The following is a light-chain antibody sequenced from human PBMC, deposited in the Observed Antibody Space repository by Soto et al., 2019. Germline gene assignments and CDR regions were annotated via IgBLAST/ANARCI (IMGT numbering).Light chain of an antibody. CDR2: DAS. V-gene: IGKV3-11*01. CDR3: QQFKA. J-gene: IGKJ5*01. CDR1: QSVSSY. Sequence: EIVLTQSPATLSLSPGERATLSCRASQSVSSYLAWYQQKPGQAPRLLIYDASSRATGIPDRFSGSGSGTDFTLTISRLEPEDFAVYYCQQFKAFGQGTRLEI.